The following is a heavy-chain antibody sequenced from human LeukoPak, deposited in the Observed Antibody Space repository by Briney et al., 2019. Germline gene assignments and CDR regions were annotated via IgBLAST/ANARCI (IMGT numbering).Heavy chain of an antibody. CDR2: IYHSGST. V-gene: IGHV4-38-2*02. Sequence: SETLSLTCTVSGYSISSGYYWGWIRQPPGKGLEWIGIIYHSGSTYYNPSLKSRVTISLDTSKNQFSLKLSSVTAADTAIYYCARRYYASGAFDIWGQGTLVTVSS. J-gene: IGHJ3*02. CDR3: ARRYYASGAFDI. CDR1: GYSISSGYY. D-gene: IGHD3-10*01.